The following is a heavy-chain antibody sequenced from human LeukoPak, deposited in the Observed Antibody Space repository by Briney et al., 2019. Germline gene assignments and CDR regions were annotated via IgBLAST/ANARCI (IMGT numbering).Heavy chain of an antibody. CDR1: GGSISSYY. CDR2: IYYSGST. D-gene: IGHD4-17*01. J-gene: IGHJ6*03. Sequence: SETLSLTCTVSGGSISSYYWSWIRQPPGKGLEWIGYIYYSGSTNYNPSLKSRVTISVDTSKNQFSLKRSSVTAADTAVYYCARDRYGDYDYYYMDVWGKGTTVTVSS. V-gene: IGHV4-59*01. CDR3: ARDRYGDYDYYYMDV.